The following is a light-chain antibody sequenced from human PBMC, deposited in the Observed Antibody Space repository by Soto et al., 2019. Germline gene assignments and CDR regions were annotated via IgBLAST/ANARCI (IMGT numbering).Light chain of an antibody. CDR3: QQYNDYSWT. Sequence: DIQMTQSPSTLSASVGDRVSISCQASQSMSVWLAWYQQKPGKAPKLLIYKASSLESGVPSRFSGSGSGTEFTLTISSLQPDDFATYYCQQYNDYSWTFGQGTKVEIK. J-gene: IGKJ1*01. CDR2: KAS. CDR1: QSMSVW. V-gene: IGKV1-5*03.